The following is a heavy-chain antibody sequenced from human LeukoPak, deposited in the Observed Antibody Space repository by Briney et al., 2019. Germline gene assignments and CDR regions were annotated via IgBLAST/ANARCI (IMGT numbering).Heavy chain of an antibody. CDR2: ISAYNGNT. CDR3: ARAYYDFWSGYSRQGYYFDY. Sequence: ASVTVSCKASGYTFTSYGISWVRQAPGQGLEWMGWISAYNGNTNYAQKLQGRVTMTTDTSTSTAYMELRSLRSDDTAVYYCARAYYDFWSGYSRQGYYFDYWGQGTLVTVSS. J-gene: IGHJ4*02. CDR1: GYTFTSYG. D-gene: IGHD3-3*01. V-gene: IGHV1-18*01.